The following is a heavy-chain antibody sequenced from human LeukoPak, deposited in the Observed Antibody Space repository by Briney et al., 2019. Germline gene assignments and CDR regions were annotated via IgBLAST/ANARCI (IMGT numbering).Heavy chain of an antibody. CDR1: GFTFSSYW. CDR2: IKQDGSVK. CDR3: ARDLRSGWYYY. D-gene: IGHD6-19*01. Sequence: GGSLRLSCAASGFTFSSYWMSWVRQAPGKGLEWVANIKQDGSVKYYVDSVKGRFTISRDNAKNSLYLQMNSLRAEDTAVYYCARDLRSGWYYYWGQGTLVTVSS. J-gene: IGHJ4*02. V-gene: IGHV3-7*01.